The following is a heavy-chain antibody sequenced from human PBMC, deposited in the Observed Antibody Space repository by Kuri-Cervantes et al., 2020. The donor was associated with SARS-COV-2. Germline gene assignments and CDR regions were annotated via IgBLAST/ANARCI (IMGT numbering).Heavy chain of an antibody. D-gene: IGHD3-16*01. Sequence: GGSLRLSCAASGFTFSSYSMNWVRQAPGKGLEWVANIKQDGSEKYYVDSVKGRFTISRDNAKNPLYLQMNSLRAEDTAVYYCAREWGDYWGQGTLVTVSS. CDR2: IKQDGSEK. CDR3: AREWGDY. V-gene: IGHV3-7*01. J-gene: IGHJ4*02. CDR1: GFTFSSYS.